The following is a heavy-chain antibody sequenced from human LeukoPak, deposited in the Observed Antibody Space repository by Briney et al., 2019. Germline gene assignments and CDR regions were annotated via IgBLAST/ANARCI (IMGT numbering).Heavy chain of an antibody. D-gene: IGHD6-13*01. Sequence: GGSLKLSCAASGFTFSGSAMHWVRQASGKGLEWVGRIRSKANTYATAYAASVKGRFTISRDDSKNTAYLQLNSLKTEDTAVYYCSAAVGTDFYDYGMDVWGQGTTVTVSS. CDR3: SAAVGTDFYDYGMDV. J-gene: IGHJ6*02. V-gene: IGHV3-73*01. CDR1: GFTFSGSA. CDR2: IRSKANTYAT.